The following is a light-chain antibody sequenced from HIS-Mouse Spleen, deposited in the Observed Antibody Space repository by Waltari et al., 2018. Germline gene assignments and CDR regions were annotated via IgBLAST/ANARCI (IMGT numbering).Light chain of an antibody. Sequence: DIQLTQSPSFLSASVGDRVTIPCRASQGISSYLAWYQQKPGKAPKLLYYAASTLQSGVPSRFSGSGSGTEFTLTISSLQPEDFATYYCQQLNSYPPTFGQGTKVEIK. V-gene: IGKV1-9*01. J-gene: IGKJ1*01. CDR3: QQLNSYPPT. CDR2: AAS. CDR1: QGISSY.